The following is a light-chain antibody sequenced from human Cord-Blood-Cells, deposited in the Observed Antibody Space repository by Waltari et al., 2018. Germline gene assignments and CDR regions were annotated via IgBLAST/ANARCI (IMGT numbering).Light chain of an antibody. CDR3: QQYNNWPPYT. CDR2: GAS. J-gene: IGKJ2*01. V-gene: IGKV3-15*01. CDR1: QSVSSN. Sequence: EIVMTQSPATLSVSPGERATLSCRASQSVSSNLAWYQQKPGHAPRLLIYGASTRATGIPARFSGSVSGTEFTLTISSLQSEDFAVYYCQQYNNWPPYTFGQGTKLEIK.